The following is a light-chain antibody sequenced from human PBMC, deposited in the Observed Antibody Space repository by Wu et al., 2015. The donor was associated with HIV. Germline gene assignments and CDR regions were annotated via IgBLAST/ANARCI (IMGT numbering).Light chain of an antibody. V-gene: IGKV3-15*01. CDR2: DAS. CDR1: QSISTN. CDR3: QQYNNWPPL. Sequence: EVVMTQSPATLSVSPGETVTLFCRASQSISTNLAWYQQKPGRAPRLLIYDASTRATGTPGRFSGRGSGTEFTLTINNMQSEDFAVYSCQQYNNWPPLFGQGTKLEI. J-gene: IGKJ2*01.